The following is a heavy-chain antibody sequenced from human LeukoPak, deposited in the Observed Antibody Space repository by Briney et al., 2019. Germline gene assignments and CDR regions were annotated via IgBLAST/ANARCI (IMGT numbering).Heavy chain of an antibody. CDR2: ISYDGSNN. Sequence: GGSLRLSGAVSGFTFSSYGMHGVRQAPGKGLEWVAVISYDGSNNYYAASVKGRFTISRDNSKNTLYLQMNRLRAEDTAVYYCTKAATMYQLLWGLDNWGQGTLVTVSS. J-gene: IGHJ4*02. V-gene: IGHV3-30*18. CDR3: TKAATMYQLLWGLDN. CDR1: GFTFSSYG. D-gene: IGHD2-2*01.